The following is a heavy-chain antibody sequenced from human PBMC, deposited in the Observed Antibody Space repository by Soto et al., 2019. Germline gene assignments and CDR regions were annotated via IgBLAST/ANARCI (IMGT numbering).Heavy chain of an antibody. J-gene: IGHJ4*02. Sequence: TLSRTCTVYGGSISSGGYYWRWFRQHPGQGLEWIGYIYYSGSTYYNPSLKSRVTISVDTSKNQFSLKLSSVTAADTAVYYCASKTCSGGSCYSEYYFDYWGQGTLVSVSS. CDR2: IYYSGST. D-gene: IGHD2-15*01. V-gene: IGHV4-31*03. CDR3: ASKTCSGGSCYSEYYFDY. CDR1: GGSISSGGYY.